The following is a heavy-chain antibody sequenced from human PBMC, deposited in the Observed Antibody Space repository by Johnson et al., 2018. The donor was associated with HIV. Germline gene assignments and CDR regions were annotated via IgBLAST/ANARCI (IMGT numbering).Heavy chain of an antibody. J-gene: IGHJ3*02. CDR3: ARDPHGGYCSSSSCYGGDAFDI. D-gene: IGHD2-2*01. Sequence: VQLVESGGGVVQPGRSLRLSCAASGFTFSTYGMHWVRQAPGKGLEWVAVMWYDGSNKYYADSVKGRFTISRDNSKNTLYLQMNNLRVEDTAVYYCARDPHGGYCSSSSCYGGDAFDIWGQGTMVIVS. CDR1: GFTFSTYG. CDR2: MWYDGSNK. V-gene: IGHV3-33*01.